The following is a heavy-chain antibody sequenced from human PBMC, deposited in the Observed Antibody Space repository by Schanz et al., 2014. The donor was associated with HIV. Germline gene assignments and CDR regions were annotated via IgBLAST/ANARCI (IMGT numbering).Heavy chain of an antibody. CDR2: IYYSGST. Sequence: QLQLQESGPGLVRPSETLSLTCSVFGDSISTYYWSWIRQAPGKGLEWIGNIYYSGSTNYNPSLKSRVTISVDTSKNQFSLKLSSVTAADTAVYYCARGPINTILLPAWFDPGGQGTLVTVSS. CDR1: GDSISTYY. D-gene: IGHD3-3*01. V-gene: IGHV4-59*01. CDR3: ARGPINTILLPAWFDP. J-gene: IGHJ5*02.